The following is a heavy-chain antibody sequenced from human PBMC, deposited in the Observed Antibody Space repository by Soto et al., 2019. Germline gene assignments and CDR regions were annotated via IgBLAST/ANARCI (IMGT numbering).Heavy chain of an antibody. V-gene: IGHV4-59*01. CDR1: GGSISSYY. D-gene: IGHD1-1*01. CDR2: IYYSGST. Sequence: SETLSLTCTVSGGSISSYYWSWIRQPPGKGLEWIGYIYYSGSTNYNPSLKSRVTISVDTSKNQFSLKLSSVTAADSAVDYCASLGSLQNYYMDVWGKGTTVTVSS. J-gene: IGHJ6*03. CDR3: ASLGSLQNYYMDV.